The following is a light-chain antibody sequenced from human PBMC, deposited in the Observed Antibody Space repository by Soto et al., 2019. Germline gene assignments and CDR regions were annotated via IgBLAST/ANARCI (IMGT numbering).Light chain of an antibody. Sequence: QSALTQPASVSGSPGQSITISCTGTISDVGGYNYVSWYQQHPGKAPKLMIFDVSNRPSGVSNRFSGSKSGYTASLTISGLQAEDEAAYYCSSYTSSSTYVFGTGTKGTVL. CDR1: ISDVGGYNY. CDR3: SSYTSSSTYV. CDR2: DVS. J-gene: IGLJ1*01. V-gene: IGLV2-14*03.